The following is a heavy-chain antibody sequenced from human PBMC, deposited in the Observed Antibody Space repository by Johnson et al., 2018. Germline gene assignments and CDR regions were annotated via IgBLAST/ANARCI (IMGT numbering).Heavy chain of an antibody. CDR2: INHSGIT. CDR3: ARVAGSYSRGYYYMDV. Sequence: QVQLQQWGAGLLKPSETLSLTCGVYDGSLIGYSWSWIRQPPGKGLEWIGEINHSGITNYNRSLKRRVTISGGTPKNQFYLRLTSVTAADTAVYYCARVAGSYSRGYYYMDVWGKGTTVTVSS. J-gene: IGHJ6*03. V-gene: IGHV4-34*01. CDR1: DGSLIGYS. D-gene: IGHD1-26*01.